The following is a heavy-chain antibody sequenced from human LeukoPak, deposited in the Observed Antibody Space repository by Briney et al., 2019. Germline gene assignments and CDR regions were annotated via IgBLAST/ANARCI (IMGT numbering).Heavy chain of an antibody. CDR3: ARRGVIAAAVFY. Sequence: SETLSLTCTVSGGSISSSSYYWGWIRQPPGKGLEWIGSIYYSGSTYYNPSLKSRVTISVDTSKNHFSLKLSSVTAADTAVYYCARRGVIAAAVFYWGQGTLVTVSS. J-gene: IGHJ4*02. D-gene: IGHD6-13*01. V-gene: IGHV4-39*01. CDR1: GGSISSSSYY. CDR2: IYYSGST.